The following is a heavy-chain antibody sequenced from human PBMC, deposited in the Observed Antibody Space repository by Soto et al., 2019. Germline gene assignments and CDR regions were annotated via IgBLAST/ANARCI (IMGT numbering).Heavy chain of an antibody. CDR1: GFTFSGSA. J-gene: IGHJ4*02. V-gene: IGHV3-73*01. CDR3: TRAYCGRTSCYGFDY. D-gene: IGHD2-2*01. CDR2: IRTKADSYAT. Sequence: GSLRLSCVASGFTFSGSALHWVRQASGKGLEWVGRIRTKADSYATAYAASVKGRFTVSRDDSKNTAYLEINSLKTEDTAVYYCTRAYCGRTSCYGFDYWGQGTLVTVSS.